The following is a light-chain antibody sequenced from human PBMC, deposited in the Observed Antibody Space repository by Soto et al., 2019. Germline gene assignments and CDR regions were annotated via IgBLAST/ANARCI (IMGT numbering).Light chain of an antibody. CDR2: AAS. V-gene: IGKV1-39*01. CDR1: QSISRY. Sequence: DIQMTQSPSSLSASVGDRVIITCRASQSISRYLNWYQQIPGKAPKLLIYAASSLQSGVPSRFSGSGSGTDFTLTISSLQPEDFATYYCQQSYSTPLTFGGGTKVEI. J-gene: IGKJ4*01. CDR3: QQSYSTPLT.